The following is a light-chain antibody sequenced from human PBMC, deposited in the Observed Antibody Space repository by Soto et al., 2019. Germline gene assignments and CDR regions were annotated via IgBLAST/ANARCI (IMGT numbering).Light chain of an antibody. CDR2: KAS. Sequence: DIQMTQSPSTLSASVGDRVTITCRASQSISSWLAWYQQKPGKAPKLLIYKASSLESGVPSRFSGSGSGTXXXXXXSSLQPDDFATYYCQQYSNYWTFGQGTKVEIK. J-gene: IGKJ1*01. V-gene: IGKV1-5*03. CDR3: QQYSNYWT. CDR1: QSISSW.